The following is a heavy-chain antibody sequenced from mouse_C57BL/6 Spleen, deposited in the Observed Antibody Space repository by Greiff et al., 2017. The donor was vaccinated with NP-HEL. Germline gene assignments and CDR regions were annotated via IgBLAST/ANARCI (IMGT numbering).Heavy chain of an antibody. D-gene: IGHD1-1*01. J-gene: IGHJ4*01. CDR3: ARSYGSSYAYAMDY. V-gene: IGHV1-69*01. CDR2: IDPSDSYT. CDR1: GYTFTSYW. Sequence: QVQLKQPGAELVMPGASVKLSCKASGYTFTSYWMHWVKQRPGQGLEWIGEIDPSDSYTNYNQKFKGKSTLTVDKSSSTAYMQLSSLTSEDSAVYYCARSYGSSYAYAMDYWGQGTSVTVSS.